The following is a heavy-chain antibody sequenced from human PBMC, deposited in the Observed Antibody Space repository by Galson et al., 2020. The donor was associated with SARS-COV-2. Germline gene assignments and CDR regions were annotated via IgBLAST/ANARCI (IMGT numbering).Heavy chain of an antibody. CDR1: GFTFSSYA. D-gene: IGHD1-26*01. J-gene: IGHJ6*02. V-gene: IGHV3-30-3*01. Sequence: TGGSLRLSCAASGFTFSSYAMHWVRQAPGKGLEWVAVISYDGSNKYYADSVKGRFTISRDNSKNTLYLQMNRLRAEDTAVYYCARVMVGAARALVGATSGDWHYYYYGMDVWGQGTTVTVSS. CDR2: ISYDGSNK. CDR3: ARVMVGAARALVGATSGDWHYYYYGMDV.